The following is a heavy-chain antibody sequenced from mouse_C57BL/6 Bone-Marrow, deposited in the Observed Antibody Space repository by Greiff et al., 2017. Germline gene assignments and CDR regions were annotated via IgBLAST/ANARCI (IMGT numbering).Heavy chain of an antibody. J-gene: IGHJ4*01. CDR1: GYTFTSYN. CDR2: IYPGNGDT. CDR3: SREYYYGSSYAMDD. V-gene: IGHV1-12*01. D-gene: IGHD1-1*01. Sequence: QVQLQQSGAELVRPGASVKISCKASGYTFTSYNMHWVKQTPGQGLEWIGAIYPGNGDTSYNQKFKGKATLTVDKSSSTAYMQLSSLTSEDSAVYFCSREYYYGSSYAMDDWGQGTTVTVSS.